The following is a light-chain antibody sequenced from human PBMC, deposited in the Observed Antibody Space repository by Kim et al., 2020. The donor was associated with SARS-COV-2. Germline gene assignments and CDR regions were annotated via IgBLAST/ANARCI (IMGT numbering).Light chain of an antibody. CDR3: QHYTSWPLA. CDR2: SAS. Sequence: EIVMTQSPVTLSVSPGDIATLSCRASQSVGNDLAWYQQKLGQAPRLLIYSASTRATDIPARFSGSGSGTEFTLTISSLQSEDFAVYYCQHYTSWPLAFGQGTKVDIK. V-gene: IGKV3-15*01. J-gene: IGKJ1*01. CDR1: QSVGND.